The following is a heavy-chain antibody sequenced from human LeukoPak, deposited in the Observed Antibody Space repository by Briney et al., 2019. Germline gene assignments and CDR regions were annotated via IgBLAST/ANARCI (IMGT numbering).Heavy chain of an antibody. J-gene: IGHJ4*02. Sequence: GASVKVSCKASGYTFTSYDINWVRQATGQGLEWMGWMNPNSGNTGYAQKFQGRVTMTRNTSISTAYMGLSSLRSEDTAVYYCARGGGYYDRSAKYFIRPPEYWGQGTLVTVSS. D-gene: IGHD3-22*01. CDR3: ARGGGYYDRSAKYFIRPPEY. CDR2: MNPNSGNT. CDR1: GYTFTSYD. V-gene: IGHV1-8*01.